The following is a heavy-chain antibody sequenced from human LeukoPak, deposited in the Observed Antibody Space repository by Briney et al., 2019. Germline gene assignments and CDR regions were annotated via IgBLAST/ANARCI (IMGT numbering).Heavy chain of an antibody. CDR1: GYTLTSYG. D-gene: IGHD3-10*01. V-gene: IGHV1-18*01. CDR2: NSSYYCNK. J-gene: IGHJ4*02. CDR3: ARDGFGELLYYFDY. Sequence: PSEKLSRNSSGYTLTSYGNRWVRHPPAQGREEVGCNSSYYCNKNYAQKLQGRVTMTTDTSTSTVYMELRSLRSGDTAVYCCARDGFGELLYYFDYWGQGTLVTVSS.